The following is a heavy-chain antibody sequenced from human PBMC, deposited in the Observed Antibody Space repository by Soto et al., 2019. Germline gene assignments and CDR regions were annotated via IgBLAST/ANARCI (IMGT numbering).Heavy chain of an antibody. CDR2: ISYDGSNK. J-gene: IGHJ4*02. CDR3: AKRHLRWLLDY. Sequence: VGSRRISCAASGFTFSSYGMHWVRQAPGKGLEWVAVISYDGSNKYYADSVKGRFTISRDNSKNTLYLQMNSLRAEDTAVYYCAKRHLRWLLDYWGQGTLVTVSS. CDR1: GFTFSSYG. D-gene: IGHD4-17*01. V-gene: IGHV3-30*18.